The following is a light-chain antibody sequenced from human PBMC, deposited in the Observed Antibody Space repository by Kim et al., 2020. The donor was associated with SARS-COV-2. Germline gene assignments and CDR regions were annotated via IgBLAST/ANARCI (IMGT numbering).Light chain of an antibody. J-gene: IGKJ1*01. CDR2: GAS. V-gene: IGKV3-20*01. CDR1: ESIRNNY. Sequence: PPGESATLFCRASESIRNNYIAWYQQKRGQAPRVLIYGASTRATGIPDRFSGSGSGTDFTLTVSRLEPEDSAVYYCHQYVSSPWTFGQGTKVDIK. CDR3: HQYVSSPWT.